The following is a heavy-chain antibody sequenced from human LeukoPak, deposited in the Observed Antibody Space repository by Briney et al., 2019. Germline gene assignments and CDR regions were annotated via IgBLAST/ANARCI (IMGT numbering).Heavy chain of an antibody. V-gene: IGHV3-30*03. CDR3: ASRTPDSSKGDY. J-gene: IGHJ4*02. Sequence: GGSLRLSCAASGFTFSSYGMHWVRQAPGKGLEWVAVISYDGSNKYYADSVRGRFTISRDNSKNTLYLQMNSLRAEDTAVYYCASRTPDSSKGDYWGQGTLVTVSS. CDR2: ISYDGSNK. CDR1: GFTFSSYG. D-gene: IGHD3-22*01.